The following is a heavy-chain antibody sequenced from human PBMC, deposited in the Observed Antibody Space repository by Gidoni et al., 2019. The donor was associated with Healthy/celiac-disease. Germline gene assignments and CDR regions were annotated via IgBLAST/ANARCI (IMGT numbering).Heavy chain of an antibody. V-gene: IGHV3-66*01. J-gene: IGHJ6*02. CDR2: IYSGGST. Sequence: EVQLVESGGGLVKPGGSLRRSCGASGFTVSSKYMSWVRQAPGQGLEWVSIIYSGGSTYDADSVKVRFTISRDNSKNTLYLQMNSLRAEDTAVYYCAREGYCSSTSCSHYCGMDVWGQGTTVTVSS. CDR3: AREGYCSSTSCSHYCGMDV. CDR1: GFTVSSKY. D-gene: IGHD2-2*01.